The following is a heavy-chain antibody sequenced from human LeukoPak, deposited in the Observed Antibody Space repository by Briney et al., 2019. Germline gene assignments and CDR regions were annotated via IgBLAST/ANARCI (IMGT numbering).Heavy chain of an antibody. CDR2: TYYRSKWYN. CDR1: GDSVSINSAA. V-gene: IGHV6-1*01. D-gene: IGHD3-22*01. Sequence: SQTLSLTFAISGDSVSINSAAWNWIRQSPSRGLEWLGSTYYRSKWYNDYAVSVKSRITINPDTSKNQFSLQLNSVTPEDTAVYYCARDRLRLYDSSGYYFDYWGQGTLVTVSS. CDR3: ARDRLRLYDSSGYYFDY. J-gene: IGHJ4*02.